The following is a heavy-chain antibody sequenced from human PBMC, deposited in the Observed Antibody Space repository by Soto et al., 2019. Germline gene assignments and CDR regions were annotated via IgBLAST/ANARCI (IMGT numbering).Heavy chain of an antibody. CDR2: INHSGST. J-gene: IGHJ4*02. Sequence: TLSPTCTVYGWSFGGYYCTWIRQPPGKGLEWIGEINHSGSTNYKPSLTSRVTISVDTSKNQLSLKMSSVTAADTAVYYCARGRTLITGTSLDYWGQGTLVTVSS. D-gene: IGHD1-20*01. CDR3: ARGRTLITGTSLDY. V-gene: IGHV4-34*01. CDR1: GWSFGGYY.